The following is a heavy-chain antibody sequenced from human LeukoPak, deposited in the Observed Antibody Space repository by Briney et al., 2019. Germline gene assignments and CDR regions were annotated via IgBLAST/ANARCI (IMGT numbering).Heavy chain of an antibody. CDR2: IYYSGST. CDR1: GGSISSGDYY. Sequence: SQTLSLTCTVSGGSISSGDYYWSWIRPPPGKGLEWIGYIYYSGSTYYNPSLKSRVTISVDTSKNQFSLKLSSVTAADTAVYYCARGALYDFWSGYYIDYWGQGTLVTVSS. J-gene: IGHJ4*02. V-gene: IGHV4-30-4*08. CDR3: ARGALYDFWSGYYIDY. D-gene: IGHD3-3*01.